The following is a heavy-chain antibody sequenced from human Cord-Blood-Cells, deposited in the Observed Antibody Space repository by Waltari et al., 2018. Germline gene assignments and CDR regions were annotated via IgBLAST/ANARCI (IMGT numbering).Heavy chain of an antibody. CDR3: AKGGGSYAFDI. V-gene: IGHV3-43D*04. J-gene: IGHJ3*02. D-gene: IGHD1-26*01. Sequence: EVQLVEFGGVVVQLGGSLRPPCADFGFLFVDYALPWLRQAPGKGLWLVSLISWDGGSTYYADSVKGRFTISRDNSKNSLYLQMNSLRAEDTALYYCAKGGGSYAFDIWGQGTMVTVSS. CDR2: ISWDGGST. CDR1: GFLFVDYA.